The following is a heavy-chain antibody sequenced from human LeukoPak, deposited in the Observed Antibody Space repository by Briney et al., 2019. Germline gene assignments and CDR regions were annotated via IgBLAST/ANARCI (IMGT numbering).Heavy chain of an antibody. Sequence: GGSLRLSCAAAGFTFSSNAMSWVRQPPGKGLEWVSGISGSGGSTHYADSVKGRFTISRDKSKNTLYLQMNSPRVEDTAVYYCAKLESPYNYYGMDVWGQGTTVTVS. CDR1: GFTFSSNA. J-gene: IGHJ6*02. CDR3: AKLESPYNYYGMDV. D-gene: IGHD3-3*01. CDR2: ISGSGGST. V-gene: IGHV3-23*01.